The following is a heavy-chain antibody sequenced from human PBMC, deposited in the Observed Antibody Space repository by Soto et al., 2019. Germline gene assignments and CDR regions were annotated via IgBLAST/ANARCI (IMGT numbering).Heavy chain of an antibody. D-gene: IGHD6-13*01. CDR1: GGSISRSSYY. V-gene: IGHV4-39*01. CDR2: IYYSGST. Sequence: SETLSLICTVSGGSISRSSYYWGWIRQPPGKGLEWIGSIYYSGSTYYNPSLKSRVTISVDTSKNQFSLKLSSVTAADTAVYYCARPSSGIAETFDYWGQGTLVTVSS. J-gene: IGHJ4*02. CDR3: ARPSSGIAETFDY.